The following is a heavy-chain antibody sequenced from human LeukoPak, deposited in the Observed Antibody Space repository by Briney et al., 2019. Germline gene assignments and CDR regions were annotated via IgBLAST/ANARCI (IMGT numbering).Heavy chain of an antibody. J-gene: IGHJ4*02. CDR2: ISYDGSNK. CDR1: GFTFSSYA. D-gene: IGHD6-19*01. CDR3: ASPIGAGIAVAGLDY. V-gene: IGHV3-30*04. Sequence: GGSLRLSCAASGFTFSSYAMHWVRQAPGKGLEWVAVISYDGSNKYYADSVKGRFTISRDNSKNTLYLQMNSLRAEDTAVYYCASPIGAGIAVAGLDYWGQGTLATVSS.